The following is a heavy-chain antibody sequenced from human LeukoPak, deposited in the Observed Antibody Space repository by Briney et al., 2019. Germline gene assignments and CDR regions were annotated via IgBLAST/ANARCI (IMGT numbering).Heavy chain of an antibody. J-gene: IGHJ4*02. CDR2: INHSGST. Sequence: PSETLSPTCAVYGGSFSGYYWSWIRQPPGKGLEWIGEINHSGSTNYNPSLKSRVTISVDTSKNQFSLKLSSVTAADTAVYYCVAGYASTYWGQGTLVTVSS. V-gene: IGHV4-34*01. D-gene: IGHD3-16*01. CDR1: GGSFSGYY. CDR3: VAGYASTY.